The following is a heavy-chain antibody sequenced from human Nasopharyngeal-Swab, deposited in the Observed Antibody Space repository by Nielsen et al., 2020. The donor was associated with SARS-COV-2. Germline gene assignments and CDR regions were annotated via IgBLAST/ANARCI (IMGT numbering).Heavy chain of an antibody. CDR3: ARNILTGYYSSDAFDI. D-gene: IGHD3-9*01. V-gene: IGHV3-7*04. Sequence: EWVANIKQDGSEKYYVDSVKGRFTISRDNAKNSLYLQMNSLRAEDTAVYYCARNILTGYYSSDAFDIWGQGTMVTVSS. J-gene: IGHJ3*02. CDR2: IKQDGSEK.